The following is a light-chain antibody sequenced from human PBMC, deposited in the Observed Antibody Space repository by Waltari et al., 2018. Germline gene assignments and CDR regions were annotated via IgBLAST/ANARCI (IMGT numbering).Light chain of an antibody. CDR2: AVS. CDR1: SSDVGGYGS. V-gene: IGLV2-14*01. J-gene: IGLJ1*01. CDR3: SSHTSTVPHV. Sequence: QSALPQPASVSGSPGQSVSISCNGTSSDVGGYGSVSWYHQFPVKAPKLMIYAVSYRPSGVSSRFSGSKSGNTASLTISGLQAEDEAVYYCSSHTSTVPHVFGTGTKVTVV.